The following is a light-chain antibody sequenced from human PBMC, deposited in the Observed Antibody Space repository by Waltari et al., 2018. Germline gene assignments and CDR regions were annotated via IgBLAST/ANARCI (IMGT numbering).Light chain of an antibody. CDR2: GTS. Sequence: EIVMTQSPTTVSLSPGDGATLSCRASQSVSGGYLSWYQQKPGQAPRLFIYGTSTRATGVPARFSGSGSGTDFTLTISNLQPDDFAVYYCQQDFNLPFTFGPGTKVEIK. CDR1: QSVSGGY. CDR3: QQDFNLPFT. V-gene: IGKV3D-7*01. J-gene: IGKJ3*01.